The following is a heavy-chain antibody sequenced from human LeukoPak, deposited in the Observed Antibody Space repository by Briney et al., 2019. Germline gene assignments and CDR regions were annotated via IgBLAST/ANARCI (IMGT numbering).Heavy chain of an antibody. CDR3: ARAVQLWFPDGAFDI. J-gene: IGHJ3*02. D-gene: IGHD1-1*01. V-gene: IGHV4-39*01. Sequence: SETLSLTCSVSGASIRRSNFYWGWIRQPPGKGLDWIGNVYYNGNTYYNSSLRSRVTISVDTSNNQVSLNLRSVTAADTGIYYCARAVQLWFPDGAFDIWGQGTMVTVSS. CDR1: GASIRRSNFY. CDR2: VYYNGNT.